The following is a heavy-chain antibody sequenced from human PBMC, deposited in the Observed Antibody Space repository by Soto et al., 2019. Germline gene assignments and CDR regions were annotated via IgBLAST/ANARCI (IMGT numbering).Heavy chain of an antibody. Sequence: SETLSLTCTVSGGSVSSGSYYWSWIRQPPGKGLEWIGYIYYSGSTNYNPSLKSRVTISVDTSKNQFSLKLSSVTAADTAVYYCARSGSSWYVRFDPWGQGTLVTVSS. V-gene: IGHV4-61*01. D-gene: IGHD6-13*01. CDR1: GGSVSSGSYY. CDR3: ARSGSSWYVRFDP. CDR2: IYYSGST. J-gene: IGHJ5*02.